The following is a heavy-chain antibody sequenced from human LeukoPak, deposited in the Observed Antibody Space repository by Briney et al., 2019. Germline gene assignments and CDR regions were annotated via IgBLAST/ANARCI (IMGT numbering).Heavy chain of an antibody. CDR3: ARGATRGCSYGPPRPDY. J-gene: IGHJ4*02. D-gene: IGHD5-18*01. CDR2: LSHDGANE. CDR1: GFTFSSYT. V-gene: IGHV3-30-3*01. Sequence: EGSLRLSCAASGFTFSSYTIHWVRQAPGKGLEWVALLSHDGANEYYADSVKGRFTISRDTSKNTLSLQMNSLRAEDTAVYYCARGATRGCSYGPPRPDYWGQGTLVTVSS.